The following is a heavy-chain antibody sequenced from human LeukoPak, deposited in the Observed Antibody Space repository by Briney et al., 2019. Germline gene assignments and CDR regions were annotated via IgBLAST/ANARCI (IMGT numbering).Heavy chain of an antibody. CDR2: ISEDGSNT. V-gene: IGHV3-30*18. J-gene: IGHJ2*01. Sequence: GRSLRLSCTASGFTLSSFGMHWVRQAPGKGLDWVAVISEDGSNTYYADCVKGRFTISRDNSKNTLYLQLNSLRTEETAVYYCAKDADTATIIYWYFDLWGRGTLVTVSS. CDR1: GFTLSSFG. CDR3: AKDADTATIIYWYFDL. D-gene: IGHD5-18*01.